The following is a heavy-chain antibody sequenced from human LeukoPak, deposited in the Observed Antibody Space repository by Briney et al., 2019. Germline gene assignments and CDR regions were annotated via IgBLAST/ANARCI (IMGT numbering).Heavy chain of an antibody. CDR2: ISSSGSYI. J-gene: IGHJ6*02. D-gene: IGHD3-10*01. CDR3: ARVQRSYYGSGSYPYYYYYGMDV. V-gene: IGHV3-21*01. Sequence: GGSLRLSCAASGFTFSSYSMNWVRQAPGKGLEWVSSISSSGSYIYYADSVKGRFTISRDNAKNSLYLQMNSLRAEDTAVYYCARVQRSYYGSGSYPYYYYYGMDVWGQGTTVTVSS. CDR1: GFTFSSYS.